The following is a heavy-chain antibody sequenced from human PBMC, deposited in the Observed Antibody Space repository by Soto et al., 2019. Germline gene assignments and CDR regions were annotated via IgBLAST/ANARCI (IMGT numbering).Heavy chain of an antibody. J-gene: IGHJ4*02. V-gene: IGHV4-31*03. Sequence: PSETLSLTCTVSGGSISSGGYYWSWIRQHPGKGLEWIGYIYYSGSTYYNPSLKSRVTISVDTSKNQFSLKLSSVTAADTAVYYCARSGYCSSTSCYLDYWGQGTLVTVS. CDR1: GGSISSGGYY. CDR2: IYYSGST. CDR3: ARSGYCSSTSCYLDY. D-gene: IGHD2-2*01.